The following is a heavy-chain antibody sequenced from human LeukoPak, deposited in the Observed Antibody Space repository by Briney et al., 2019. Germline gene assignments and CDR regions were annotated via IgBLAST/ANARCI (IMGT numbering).Heavy chain of an antibody. CDR1: GGSISSGGYY. Sequence: SETLSLTCTVSGGSISSGGYYWSWIRQPPGKGLVWIGYIYHSGSTYYNPSLKSRVTISVDTSKNQFSLKLSSVTAADTAVYYCARSKHYYGSGSWFDPWGQGTLVTVSS. V-gene: IGHV4-30-2*01. CDR2: IYHSGST. J-gene: IGHJ5*02. D-gene: IGHD3-10*01. CDR3: ARSKHYYGSGSWFDP.